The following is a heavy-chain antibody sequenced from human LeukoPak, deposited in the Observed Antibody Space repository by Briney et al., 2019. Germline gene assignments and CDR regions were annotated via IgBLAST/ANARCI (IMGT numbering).Heavy chain of an antibody. V-gene: IGHV3-23*01. Sequence: GGSLRLSCAASGFTFSSYAMRWVRQAPGKGLEWVSAISGSGGSTYYADSVKGRFTISRDNSKNTLYLQMNSLRAEDTAVYYCAPGGGYYDSSGYYDYWGQGTLVTVSS. CDR2: ISGSGGST. D-gene: IGHD3-22*01. CDR1: GFTFSSYA. CDR3: APGGGYYDSSGYYDY. J-gene: IGHJ4*02.